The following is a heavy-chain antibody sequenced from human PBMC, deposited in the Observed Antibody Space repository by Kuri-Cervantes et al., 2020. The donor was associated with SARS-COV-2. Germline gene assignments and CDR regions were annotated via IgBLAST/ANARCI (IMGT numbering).Heavy chain of an antibody. V-gene: IGHV4-38-2*01. CDR3: ASDLHYYDSIGYYD. CDR1: GYSISSGYY. Sequence: SETLSLTCAVAGYSISSGYYWGWIRQPPGKWLEWVGSIYHSGSTYSNPSLKSRVTISVDKSKNQFSLKLSSVTAADTAVYYCASDLHYYDSIGYYDWGQGTLVTVSS. J-gene: IGHJ4*02. CDR2: IYHSGST. D-gene: IGHD3-22*01.